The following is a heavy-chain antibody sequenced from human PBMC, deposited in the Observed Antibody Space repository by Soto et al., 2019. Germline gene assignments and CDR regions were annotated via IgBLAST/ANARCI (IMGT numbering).Heavy chain of an antibody. CDR2: IIPIFDTP. V-gene: IGHV1-69*12. D-gene: IGHD3-22*01. CDR3: ARGGLETYKYDTSGYPFNFDY. J-gene: IGHJ4*02. Sequence: QVQLVQSGPEVKKPGSSVRVSCKASGGTFSTYAISWVRQAPGQGLEWMGGIIPIFDTPNYAQNFQGRIKITADESTSTAYMELSSLRSGDTAVYYCARGGLETYKYDTSGYPFNFDYWGQGTLITVSS. CDR1: GGTFSTYA.